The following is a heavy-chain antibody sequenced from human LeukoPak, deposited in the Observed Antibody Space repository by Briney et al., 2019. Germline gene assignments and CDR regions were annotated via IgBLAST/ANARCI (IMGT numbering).Heavy chain of an antibody. CDR3: AGSNSNWFGDAFDI. Sequence: GRSLRLSCAASGFTFSSYAMHWVRQAPGKGLQWVAVISYDGSNTLYADSVKGRFTISRDNSEDTLYLQMNSLRAEDTAVYYCAGSNSNWFGDAFDIWGQGTMVTVSS. V-gene: IGHV3-30*04. CDR2: ISYDGSNT. CDR1: GFTFSSYA. J-gene: IGHJ3*02. D-gene: IGHD3-10*01.